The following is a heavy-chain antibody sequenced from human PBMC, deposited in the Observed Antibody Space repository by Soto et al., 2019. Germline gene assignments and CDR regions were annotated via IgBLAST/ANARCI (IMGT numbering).Heavy chain of an antibody. CDR1: GGSFSGYY. V-gene: IGHV4-34*01. CDR2: INHSGST. Sequence: QVQLQQWGAGLLKPSETLSLTCAVYGGSFSGYYWCWIRQPPGKGLEWIGEINHSGSTNYNPSLKSRVPISVDTSKNHFSLKLRSVTAADTAVYYRARAPYCGGDCYLEYGMDVWGQGTTVTVSS. CDR3: ARAPYCGGDCYLEYGMDV. D-gene: IGHD2-21*02. J-gene: IGHJ6*02.